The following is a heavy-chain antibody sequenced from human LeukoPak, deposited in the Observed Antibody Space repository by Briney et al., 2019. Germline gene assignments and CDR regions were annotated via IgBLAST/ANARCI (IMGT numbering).Heavy chain of an antibody. CDR3: ASSSSSWADFDY. J-gene: IGHJ4*02. D-gene: IGHD6-6*01. V-gene: IGHV3-48*04. Sequence: GGSLRLSCAASGFTFSSYSMNWVREAPGKGREWVSYISSSSSTIYYADSVKGRFTVSRDNAENSLYLQMNSLGAEDTAVYYCASSSSSWADFDYWGQGTLVTVSS. CDR2: ISSSSSTI. CDR1: GFTFSSYS.